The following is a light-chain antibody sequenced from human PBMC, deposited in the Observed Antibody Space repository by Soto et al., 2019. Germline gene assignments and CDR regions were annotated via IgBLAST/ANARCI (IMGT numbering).Light chain of an antibody. Sequence: EIVLTQSPATLSLSRGERATLSCRASQSVSSYLAWYQQKPGQAPRLLIYDASNRATGIPARFSGSGSGTDFTLTISSLEPEDFAVYYCQQRSNWALTFGGGTKVHIK. CDR2: DAS. J-gene: IGKJ4*01. CDR1: QSVSSY. CDR3: QQRSNWALT. V-gene: IGKV3-11*01.